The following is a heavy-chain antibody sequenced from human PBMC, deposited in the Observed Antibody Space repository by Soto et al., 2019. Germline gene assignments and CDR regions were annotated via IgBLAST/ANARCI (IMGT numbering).Heavy chain of an antibody. J-gene: IGHJ4*02. V-gene: IGHV1-69*08. D-gene: IGHD6-13*01. CDR2: IIPILGIA. Sequence: QVQLVQSGAEVKKPGSSVKVSCKASGGTFSSYTISWVRQAPGQGLEWMGRIIPILGIANYAQKFQGRVTITADKPTSTAYMELSSLRSEDTAVYYCARDLGVAAADYWGQGTLVTVSS. CDR3: ARDLGVAAADY. CDR1: GGTFSSYT.